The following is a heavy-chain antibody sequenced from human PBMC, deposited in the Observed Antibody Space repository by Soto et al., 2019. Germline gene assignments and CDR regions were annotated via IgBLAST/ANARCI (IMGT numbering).Heavy chain of an antibody. J-gene: IGHJ3*02. CDR2: IYYSGST. Sequence: QVQLQESGPGLVKPSQTLSLTCTVSGGSISSGGYYWSWIRQHPGKGLEWIGYIYYSGSTYYNPSLKSRVTISVDTSKNQFSLKLSSVTAADTAVYYCAREYCSSTSCFAAFGIWGQGTMVTVSS. CDR3: AREYCSSTSCFAAFGI. D-gene: IGHD2-2*01. CDR1: GGSISSGGYY. V-gene: IGHV4-31*03.